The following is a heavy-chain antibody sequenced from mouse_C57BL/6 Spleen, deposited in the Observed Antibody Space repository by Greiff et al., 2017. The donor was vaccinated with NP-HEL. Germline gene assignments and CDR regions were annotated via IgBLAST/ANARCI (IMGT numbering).Heavy chain of an antibody. CDR2: INPNNGGT. Sequence: DVKLQESGPELVKPGASVKMSCKASGYTFTDYNMHWVKQSHGQSLEWIGYINPNNGGTSYNQKFKGKATLTVNKSSSTAYMELRSLTSEDSAVYYCAIRYDGYHFDYWGQGTTLTVSS. J-gene: IGHJ2*01. D-gene: IGHD2-3*01. CDR1: GYTFTDYN. CDR3: AIRYDGYHFDY. V-gene: IGHV1-22*01.